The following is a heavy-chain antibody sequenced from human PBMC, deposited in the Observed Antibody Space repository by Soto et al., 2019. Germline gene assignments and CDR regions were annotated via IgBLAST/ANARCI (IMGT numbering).Heavy chain of an antibody. V-gene: IGHV1-69*13. J-gene: IGHJ4*02. Sequence: ASVKVSCKASGGTFSSYAISWVRQAPGQGLEWMGGIIPIFGTANYAQKFQGRVTITADESTSTAYMELSSLRSEDTAVYYCARDDYYGPSGYGFDYWGQGTLVTVSS. CDR1: GGTFSSYA. D-gene: IGHD3-10*01. CDR2: IIPIFGTA. CDR3: ARDDYYGPSGYGFDY.